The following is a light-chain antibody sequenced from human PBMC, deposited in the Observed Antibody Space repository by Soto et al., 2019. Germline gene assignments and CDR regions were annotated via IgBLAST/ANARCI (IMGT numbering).Light chain of an antibody. J-gene: IGLJ2*01. CDR3: QVWDTSRDHVV. V-gene: IGLV3-21*02. Sequence: SYELTQPPSVSVAPGQTARITCGGNNIGSNTVHWYQQRPGQAPVLVVYDDSDRPSGIPERFSGSNSGTTATLTISRVEAGDEADYYCQVWDTSRDHVVFGGGTKLTVL. CDR1: NIGSNT. CDR2: DDS.